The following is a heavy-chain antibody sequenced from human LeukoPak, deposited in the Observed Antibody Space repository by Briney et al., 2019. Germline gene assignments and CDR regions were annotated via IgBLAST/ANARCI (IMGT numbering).Heavy chain of an antibody. CDR3: ARLGWNDLYYFDY. CDR2: IYYSGST. J-gene: IGHJ4*02. CDR1: GGSISSGGYY. Sequence: SETLSLTCTVSGGSISSGGYYWSWIRQHPGKGLEWIGYIYYSGSTYYNPSLKSRVTISVDTSKNQFSLKLSSVTAADTAVYYCARLGWNDLYYFDYWGQGTLVTVSS. D-gene: IGHD1-1*01. V-gene: IGHV4-31*03.